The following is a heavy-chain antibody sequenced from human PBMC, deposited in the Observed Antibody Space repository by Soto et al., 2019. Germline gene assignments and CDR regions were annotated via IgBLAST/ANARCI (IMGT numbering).Heavy chain of an antibody. D-gene: IGHD3-22*01. J-gene: IGHJ3*02. CDR2: INPSGGST. CDR3: ARGLYYDSSGRMGAFDI. V-gene: IGHV1-46*01. Sequence: ASVKVSCKASGYTFTSYYMHWVRQAPGQGLEWMGIINPSGGSTSYAQKFQARVTMTRDTSTSTVYRELSSLRSEDTAVYYCARGLYYDSSGRMGAFDIWGQGTMVTVSS. CDR1: GYTFTSYY.